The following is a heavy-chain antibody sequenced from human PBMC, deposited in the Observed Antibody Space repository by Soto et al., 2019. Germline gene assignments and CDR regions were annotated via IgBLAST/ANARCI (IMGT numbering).Heavy chain of an antibody. V-gene: IGHV3-21*01. CDR3: ASQQYYYGSGSSRIFNWFDP. Sequence: GGSLRLSCAASGFTFSSYSMNWVRQAPGKGLEWVSSISSSSSYIYYADSVKGRFTISRDNAKNSLYLQMNSLRAEDTAVYYCASQQYYYGSGSSRIFNWFDPWGQGTLVTVSS. J-gene: IGHJ5*02. CDR1: GFTFSSYS. D-gene: IGHD3-10*01. CDR2: ISSSSSYI.